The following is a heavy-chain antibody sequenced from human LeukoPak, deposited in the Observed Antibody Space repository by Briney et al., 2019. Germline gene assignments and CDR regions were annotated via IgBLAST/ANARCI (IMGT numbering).Heavy chain of an antibody. J-gene: IGHJ6*03. CDR1: GGSISSYY. V-gene: IGHV4-59*01. D-gene: IGHD2-21*01. Sequence: PSETLSLTCTVSGGSISSYYWSWIRQPPGKGLEWIGYIYYSGSTNYNPSLKSRVTISVDTSKNQFSLKLSSVTAADTAVYYCARGLSLGGAHYYYYMDVWGKGTTVTISS. CDR2: IYYSGST. CDR3: ARGLSLGGAHYYYYMDV.